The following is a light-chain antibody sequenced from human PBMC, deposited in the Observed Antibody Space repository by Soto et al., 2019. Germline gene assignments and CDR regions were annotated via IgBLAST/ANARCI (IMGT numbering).Light chain of an antibody. Sequence: DIQMTQSPSSLSASVGDRVNITCRSSQDISNFLNWYQQQPGKAPKLLIYAASNLHSGVPSRFSGSGLGTDFTLTISSLQPEDFATYYCQQSYSTPRTFAQGTKLEIK. CDR3: QQSYSTPRT. V-gene: IGKV1-39*01. CDR2: AAS. J-gene: IGKJ2*01. CDR1: QDISNF.